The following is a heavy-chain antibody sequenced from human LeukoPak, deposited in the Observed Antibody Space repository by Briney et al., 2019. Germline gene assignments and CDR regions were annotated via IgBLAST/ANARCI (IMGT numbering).Heavy chain of an antibody. V-gene: IGHV1-69*05. CDR3: ARVSHYYDSSGYYSRHVDY. CDR2: IIPIFGTA. Sequence: ASVKVSCKASGGTFSSYAISWVRQAPGQGLEWMGGIIPIFGTANYAQKLQGRVTMTTDTSTSTAYMELRSLRSDDTAVYYCARVSHYYDSSGYYSRHVDYWGQGTLVTVSS. D-gene: IGHD3-22*01. J-gene: IGHJ4*02. CDR1: GGTFSSYA.